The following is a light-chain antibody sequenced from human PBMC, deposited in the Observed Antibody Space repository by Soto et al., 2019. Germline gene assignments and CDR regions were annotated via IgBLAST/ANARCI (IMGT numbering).Light chain of an antibody. CDR2: AAS. V-gene: IGKV1-39*01. Sequence: DIQVTQSPSSLSASVGDRVIITCRASQDIKNYLNWYQRKPGTAPRLLIYAASNLHSGVPSTFSASGSGPDFALNISSLQADDFGTYYCQQGFSLPWTFGQGTKVEVK. CDR3: QQGFSLPWT. CDR1: QDIKNY. J-gene: IGKJ1*01.